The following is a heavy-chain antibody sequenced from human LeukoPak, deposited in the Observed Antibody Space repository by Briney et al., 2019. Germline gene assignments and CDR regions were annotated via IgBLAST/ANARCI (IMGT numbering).Heavy chain of an antibody. Sequence: GGSLRLSCAASGFTFSSYAMHWVRQAPGKGLEWVAVISYGGSNKYYADSVKGRFTISRDNSKNTLYLQMNSLRAEDTAVYYCARDNPATGDDFDYWGQGTLVTVSS. V-gene: IGHV3-30-3*01. CDR3: ARDNPATGDDFDY. CDR2: ISYGGSNK. D-gene: IGHD1-1*01. J-gene: IGHJ4*02. CDR1: GFTFSSYA.